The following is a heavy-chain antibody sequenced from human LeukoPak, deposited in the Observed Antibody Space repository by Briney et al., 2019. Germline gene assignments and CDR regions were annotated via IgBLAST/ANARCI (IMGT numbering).Heavy chain of an antibody. Sequence: GGSLRPSCAASGFTFSSYGMHWVRQAPGKGLEWVAVIWYDGSNKYYADSVKGRFTISRDNSKNTLYLQMNSLRAEDTAVYYCARGHCSSTSCCLLQHWGQGTLVTVSS. CDR2: IWYDGSNK. V-gene: IGHV3-33*01. J-gene: IGHJ1*01. CDR3: ARGHCSSTSCCLLQH. CDR1: GFTFSSYG. D-gene: IGHD2-2*01.